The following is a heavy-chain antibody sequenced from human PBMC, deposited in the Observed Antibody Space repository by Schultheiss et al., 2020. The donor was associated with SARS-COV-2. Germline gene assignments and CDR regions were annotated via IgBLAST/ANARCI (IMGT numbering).Heavy chain of an antibody. D-gene: IGHD1-26*01. J-gene: IGHJ3*02. CDR2: INPSGGST. V-gene: IGHV1-46*03. CDR1: GYTFTSYY. CDR3: ARVWWELPRAGAFDI. Sequence: ASVKVSCKASGYTFTSYYMHWVRQAPGQGLEWMGIINPSGGSTSYAQKFQGRVTMTRDTSTSTVYMELSSLRSEDTAVYYCARVWWELPRAGAFDIWGQGEMGTVSS.